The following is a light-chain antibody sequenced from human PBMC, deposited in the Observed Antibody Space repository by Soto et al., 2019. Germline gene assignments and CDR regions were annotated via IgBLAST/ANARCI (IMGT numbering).Light chain of an antibody. CDR3: SSFTTSSTLV. Sequence: QSVLTQPASVSGSPGQSITISCTGTSSDVGAYNYVSWYQQPPGKAPKLRIYDVSYRPSGVSNRFSGSKSGNTASLTISGLQAEDEADYYCSSFTTSSTLVFGGGTKLTVL. V-gene: IGLV2-14*01. CDR2: DVS. CDR1: SSDVGAYNY. J-gene: IGLJ2*01.